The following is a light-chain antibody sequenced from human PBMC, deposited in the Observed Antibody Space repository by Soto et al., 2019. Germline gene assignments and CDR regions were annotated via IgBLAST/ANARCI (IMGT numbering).Light chain of an antibody. J-gene: IGKJ1*01. CDR3: QHYDDWPRT. CDR2: GAS. V-gene: IGKV3-15*01. CDR1: QSVSSD. Sequence: EIVLTQSPATLSLSPGERATLSCRASQSVSSDLAWYHQKPGQAPRLLIYGASTRATGIPARFSGSGSGTEFILTISSLQSEDFAVYYCQHYDDWPRTFGLGTKVDIK.